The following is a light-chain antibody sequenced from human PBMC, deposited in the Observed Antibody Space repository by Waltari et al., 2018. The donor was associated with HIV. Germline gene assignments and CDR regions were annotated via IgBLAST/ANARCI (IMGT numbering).Light chain of an antibody. CDR2: RND. CDR3: AAWDASLGGVV. CDR1: NSNIGRNT. J-gene: IGLJ2*01. V-gene: IGLV1-44*01. Sequence: QSVLTQPPSASGTPGQRVTIPCSGSNSNIGRNTVNWYQQLPGTAPKVLMYRNDQRPSGVPDRFSGSKSGTSASLAISGLRSEDEADYYCAAWDASLGGVVFGGGTTLTVL.